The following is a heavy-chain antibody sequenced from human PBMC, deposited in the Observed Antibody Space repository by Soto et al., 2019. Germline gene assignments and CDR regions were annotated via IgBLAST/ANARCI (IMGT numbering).Heavy chain of an antibody. CDR3: AREVEARGGEYDY. CDR1: GYTFTTYG. V-gene: IGHV1-18*01. Sequence: QVQLVQSGAEVKKPGASVKVSCKASGYTFTTYGISWMRQAPGQGLEWMGWISGYNGNRNYAQNLQGRVTVTTDTATSKAYMELRKLRSDDTDVYYCAREVEARGGEYDYWGQGTLVIVSS. J-gene: IGHJ4*02. CDR2: ISGYNGNR. D-gene: IGHD3-16*01.